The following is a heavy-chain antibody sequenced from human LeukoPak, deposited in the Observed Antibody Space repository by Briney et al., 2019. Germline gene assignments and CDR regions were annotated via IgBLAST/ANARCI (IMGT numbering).Heavy chain of an antibody. Sequence: GGSLRLSCAASGFTFSSYAMHWVRQAPGKGLEWVAVISYDGSNKYYADSVKGRFTISRDNSKNTLDLQMNSLRAEDTAVYYCARGMSGSYYYLDYWGQGTLVTVSS. CDR1: GFTFSSYA. J-gene: IGHJ4*02. D-gene: IGHD1-26*01. CDR3: ARGMSGSYYYLDY. V-gene: IGHV3-30*04. CDR2: ISYDGSNK.